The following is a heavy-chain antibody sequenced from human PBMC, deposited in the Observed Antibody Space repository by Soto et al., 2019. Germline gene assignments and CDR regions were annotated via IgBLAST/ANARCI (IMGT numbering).Heavy chain of an antibody. J-gene: IGHJ5*02. CDR1: GFTFSGFA. V-gene: IGHV3-64D*08. CDR3: VKYSSSWPTSPNNWFGP. CDR2: ISLNGDNT. D-gene: IGHD6-13*01. Sequence: PGGSLRLSCSASGFTFSGFAMHWVRQAPGKGLEFVSAISLNGDNTYYAESVKGRFTISRDNSKNTVYLQMGTLRAEDSAIYYCVKYSSSWPTSPNNWFGPWGQGTLVTVSS.